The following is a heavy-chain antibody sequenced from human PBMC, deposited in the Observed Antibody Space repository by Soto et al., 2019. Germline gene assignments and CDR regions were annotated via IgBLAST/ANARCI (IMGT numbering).Heavy chain of an antibody. J-gene: IGHJ4*02. Sequence: PGGSLRLSCAASGLTFRGDWMHWVRQGAGKGLVWVSRINMDGSSTNYADSVKGRFTISRDNAKNTLYLQMNSLRVDDTAVYFCARGPRGLYHHDYWGQGALVTVSS. CDR1: GLTFRGDW. V-gene: IGHV3-74*01. CDR2: INMDGSST. CDR3: ARGPRGLYHHDY. D-gene: IGHD2-2*01.